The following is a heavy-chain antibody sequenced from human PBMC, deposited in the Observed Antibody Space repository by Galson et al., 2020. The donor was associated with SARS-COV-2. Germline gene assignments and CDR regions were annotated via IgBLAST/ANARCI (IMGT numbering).Heavy chain of an antibody. D-gene: IGHD6-19*01. V-gene: IGHV3-23*01. J-gene: IGHJ4*02. CDR1: GFTFSSYA. CDR2: ISVSGGST. Sequence: GESLKISCAASGFTFSSYAMSWVRQAPGKGLEWVSTISVSGGSTYYAESVKGRFTISRDSSKNTVYLQMNSLRAEDTAVYYCAKVFRSSGWSDHDYWGQGTLVTVSS. CDR3: AKVFRSSGWSDHDY.